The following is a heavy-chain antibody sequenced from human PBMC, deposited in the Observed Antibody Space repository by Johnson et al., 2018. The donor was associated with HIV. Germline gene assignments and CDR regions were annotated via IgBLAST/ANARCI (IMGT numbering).Heavy chain of an antibody. J-gene: IGHJ3*02. V-gene: IGHV3-30*02. CDR2: IRYDGNNK. Sequence: QVQLVESGGGVVQPGGSLRLSCAASGFTFSSYGMHWVRQAPGKGLEWVAFIRYDGNNKYYADSVKGRFPISRDNSKNTLYLQMNSLRAEDTAVYYCAKDWTFFGELLWANDAFDIWGQGTMVTVSS. CDR1: GFTFSSYG. D-gene: IGHD3-10*01. CDR3: AKDWTFFGELLWANDAFDI.